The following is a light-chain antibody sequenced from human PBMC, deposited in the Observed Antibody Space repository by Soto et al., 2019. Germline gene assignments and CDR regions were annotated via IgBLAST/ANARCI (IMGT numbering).Light chain of an antibody. CDR1: QSVNSN. J-gene: IGKJ1*01. CDR3: QQYDNWPWT. CDR2: GAS. V-gene: IGKV3-15*01. Sequence: IVMTHSPATLSVSPGERATLSCSASQSVNSNLAWYQQKPGQAPRLLIHGASTRAPGFPARFSGSGSGTDFTLTISSLQSEDFAVYYCQQYDNWPWTFGQGTKVDI.